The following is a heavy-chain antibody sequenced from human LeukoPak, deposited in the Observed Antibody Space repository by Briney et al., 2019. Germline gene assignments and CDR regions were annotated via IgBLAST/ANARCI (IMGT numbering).Heavy chain of an antibody. J-gene: IGHJ6*01. D-gene: IGHD2-21*01. V-gene: IGHV3-30*18. CDR1: GFTFSSYG. Sequence: RGSLRLSCAAFGFTFSSYGMHWVRQAPGKGLSWVAVISYDGTNEYYADSVEGRLTISSGKAQNTLYLQLHSLRAEDTAVYFWAKEGPATVISRRAWFYGLDVWGRGATVAVSS. CDR2: ISYDGTNE. CDR3: AKEGPATVISRRAWFYGLDV.